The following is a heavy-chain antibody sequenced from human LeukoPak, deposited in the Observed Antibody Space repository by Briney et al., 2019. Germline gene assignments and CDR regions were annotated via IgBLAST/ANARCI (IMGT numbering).Heavy chain of an antibody. J-gene: IGHJ2*01. CDR3: ARRTYFDL. V-gene: IGHV4-59*08. CDR1: GGSISSYY. Sequence: PSEALSLTCTVSGGSISSYYWSWIRQPPGKGLEWIGYIYNSGSTTYNPSLKSRVTISVDTSKNQFSLKLNAVTAADTAVYYCARRTYFDLWGRGTLVTVSS. CDR2: IYNSGST.